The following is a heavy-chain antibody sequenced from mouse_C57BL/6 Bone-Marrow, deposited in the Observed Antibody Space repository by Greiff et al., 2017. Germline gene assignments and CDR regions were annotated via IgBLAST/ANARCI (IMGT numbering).Heavy chain of an antibody. D-gene: IGHD1-1*01. J-gene: IGHJ1*03. CDR1: GFTFTDYY. CDR2: VYPYNGCT. V-gene: IGHV1-36*01. Sequence: VQLQQSGPVLVKPGPSVKISCKASGFTFTDYYMHWVKQSHGKSLEWIGLVYPYNGCTSYNQKFKGKATLTVDTSSRTAYMELNSLTSKDSSVYYCARSGGLLYWYFDVWGTGTTVTVSS. CDR3: ARSGGLLYWYFDV.